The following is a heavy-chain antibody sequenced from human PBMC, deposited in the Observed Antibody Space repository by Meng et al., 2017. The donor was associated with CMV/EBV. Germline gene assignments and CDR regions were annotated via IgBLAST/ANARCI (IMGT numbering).Heavy chain of an antibody. CDR2: ISVYNGHT. Sequence: QVQLVQSGVEVKKPGASVKVSCKASGYTFTGYVISWVRQAPGQGLEWMGWISVYNGHTNFAQNLQGRVTMTTDTSTSTAYVELRSLRSDDTAIYYCARGVPLGIIYSFDYWGQGTLVTVSS. J-gene: IGHJ4*01. D-gene: IGHD2-21*01. V-gene: IGHV1-18*01. CDR1: GYTFTGYV. CDR3: ARGVPLGIIYSFDY.